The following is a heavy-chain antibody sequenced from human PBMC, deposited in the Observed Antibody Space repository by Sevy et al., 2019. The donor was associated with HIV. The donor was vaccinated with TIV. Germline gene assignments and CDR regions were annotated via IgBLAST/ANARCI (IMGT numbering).Heavy chain of an antibody. CDR1: GFSFSLYA. V-gene: IGHV3-23*01. CDR3: AKEGTWYGRDYFDY. J-gene: IGHJ4*02. D-gene: IGHD6-13*01. Sequence: GGSLRLSCVASGFSFSLYAMSWVRQAPGKGLEWVSAISGGGGSTYYADSVKGRFTISRDTSKNTQSLQMTSLRAEDTAVYYCAKEGTWYGRDYFDYWGQGTLVTVSS. CDR2: ISGGGGST.